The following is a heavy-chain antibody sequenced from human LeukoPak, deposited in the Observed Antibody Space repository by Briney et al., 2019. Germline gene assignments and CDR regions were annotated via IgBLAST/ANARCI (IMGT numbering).Heavy chain of an antibody. CDR1: GGSISSGSYY. V-gene: IGHV4-61*02. J-gene: IGHJ4*02. D-gene: IGHD3-22*01. Sequence: PSQTLSLTCTVSGGSISSGSYYWSWIRQPAGKGLEWIGRIYTSGSNNYNSSLESRASISVDTYKYQFSLKLSSVTAADTAAYYCARVGPNSCVYYLFDYRGQGTLVTVSS. CDR2: IYTSGSN. CDR3: ARVGPNSCVYYLFDY.